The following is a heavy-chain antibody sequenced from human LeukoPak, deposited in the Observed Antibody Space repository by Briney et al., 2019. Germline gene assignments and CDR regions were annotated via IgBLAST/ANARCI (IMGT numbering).Heavy chain of an antibody. CDR3: ARQGVVGATGFDY. J-gene: IGHJ4*02. Sequence: SETLSLTCSDSGGSISSISYYWGWIRQPPGKGLEWIGNIYSSGSTYNNPSLKSRVIISVDTSKNQFSLKLTSVTAADTAVYYCARQGVVGATGFDYWGQGTLVTVSS. D-gene: IGHD1-26*01. CDR1: GGSISSISYY. V-gene: IGHV4-39*01. CDR2: IYSSGST.